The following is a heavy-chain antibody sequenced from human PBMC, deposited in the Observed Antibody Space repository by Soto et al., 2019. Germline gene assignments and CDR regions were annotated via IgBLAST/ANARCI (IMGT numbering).Heavy chain of an antibody. V-gene: IGHV1-18*01. D-gene: IGHD1-26*01. CDR1: GYTFTSYG. Sequence: QVQLVQSGAEVKKPGASVKVSCKASGYTFTSYGISWVRQAPGQGLEWMGWISAYNGNTNYAQKLQGSVAISTHXATSTAYMELRSLRSDDTAVYYCGRSVGLSYGMDVWGQGTTVTVSS. CDR3: GRSVGLSYGMDV. CDR2: ISAYNGNT. J-gene: IGHJ6*02.